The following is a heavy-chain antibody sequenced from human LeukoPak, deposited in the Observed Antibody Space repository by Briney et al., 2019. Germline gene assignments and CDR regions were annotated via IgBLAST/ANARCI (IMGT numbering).Heavy chain of an antibody. V-gene: IGHV3-7*01. J-gene: IGHJ6*03. CDR2: IKQGGREK. Sequence: GGSLRLSCAASGLTFSSYWMSWVRQAPGKGLEWVANIKQGGREKSYVDSVKGRFTISRANAKNSLYLEMDSLRGEDTAVYYCARVNGAAGYYYYYMDVWGKGTTVTVSS. D-gene: IGHD3-10*01. CDR1: GLTFSSYW. CDR3: ARVNGAAGYYYYYMDV.